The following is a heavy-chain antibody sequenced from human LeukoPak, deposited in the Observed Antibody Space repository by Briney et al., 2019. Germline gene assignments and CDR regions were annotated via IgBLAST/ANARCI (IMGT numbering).Heavy chain of an antibody. Sequence: ASVKVSCKASGYTFTGHYMHWVRQAPGQGLEWMGWINPNSGGTNYAQKFQGRVTMTRDTSISTVYMELSRLRSDDTAVYYCARDRGLELLNENFDYWGQGTLVTVSS. CDR2: INPNSGGT. J-gene: IGHJ4*02. CDR3: ARDRGLELLNENFDY. V-gene: IGHV1-2*02. D-gene: IGHD1-7*01. CDR1: GYTFTGHY.